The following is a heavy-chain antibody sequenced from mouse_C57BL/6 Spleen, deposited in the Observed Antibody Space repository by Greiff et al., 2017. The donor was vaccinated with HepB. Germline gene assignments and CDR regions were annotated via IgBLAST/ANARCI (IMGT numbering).Heavy chain of an antibody. CDR3: ARGRARTGTYAMDY. Sequence: VQLQESGAELVMPGASVKLSCKASGYTFTSYWMHWVKQRPGQGLEWIGEIDPSDSYTNYNQKFKGKSTLTVDKSSSTAYMQLSSLTSEDSAVYYCARGRARTGTYAMDYWGQGTSVTVSS. J-gene: IGHJ4*01. CDR2: IDPSDSYT. CDR1: GYTFTSYW. D-gene: IGHD4-1*01. V-gene: IGHV1-69*01.